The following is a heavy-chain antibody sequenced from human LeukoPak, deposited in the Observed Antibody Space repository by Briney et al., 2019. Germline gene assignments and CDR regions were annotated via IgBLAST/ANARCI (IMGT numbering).Heavy chain of an antibody. CDR2: VAHTGST. V-gene: IGHV4-4*02. J-gene: IGHJ3*01. CDR3: ARLVVYNWTPRAFDV. Sequence: PSETLSLTCAVSGDSVSSSHWWSWVRQPPGKGLEWIGEVAHTGSTKFTPSLRSRATISIDWSKNQFSLNLTSVTAADTATYFCARLVVYNWTPRAFDVWGQGTVVTVSS. D-gene: IGHD1-20*01. CDR1: GDSVSSSHW.